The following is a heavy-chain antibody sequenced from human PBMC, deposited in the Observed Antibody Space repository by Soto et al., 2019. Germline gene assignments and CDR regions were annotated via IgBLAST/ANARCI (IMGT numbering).Heavy chain of an antibody. Sequence: EVQLLESGGGLVRPGGSLRVSCEGSGFSFGRSCMIWVRQAPGKGLEWVATISTGGSNTYFPDCTKDRFDISRDNFKNTVLLHMHRLRVEDTAVYYCVKREDKGGFFDRWGRGTVVTVSS. CDR2: ISTGGSNT. D-gene: IGHD2-15*01. CDR3: VKREDKGGFFDR. V-gene: IGHV3-23*01. CDR1: GFSFGRSC. J-gene: IGHJ4*02.